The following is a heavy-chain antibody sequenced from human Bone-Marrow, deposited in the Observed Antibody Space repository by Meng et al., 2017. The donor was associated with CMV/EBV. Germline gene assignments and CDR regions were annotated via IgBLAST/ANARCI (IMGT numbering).Heavy chain of an antibody. V-gene: IGHV1-2*02. D-gene: IGHD1-7*01. CDR1: GYTFTAYY. CDR3: ARGRGTGTFYFDY. Sequence: ASVKVSCKASGYTFTAYYIHWVRQAPGQGLEWMGWINPDSGGTNYAQNFQGRVTMTRDTSISTASMELSSLRSDDTAVYYCARGRGTGTFYFDYWGQGTLVTVSS. J-gene: IGHJ4*02. CDR2: INPDSGGT.